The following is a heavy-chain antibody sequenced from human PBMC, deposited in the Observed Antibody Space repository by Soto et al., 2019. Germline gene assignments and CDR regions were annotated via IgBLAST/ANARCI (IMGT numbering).Heavy chain of an antibody. CDR2: IWYDGSNK. J-gene: IGHJ3*02. CDR1: GFTFSSYG. CDR3: TRVSVVDTFDI. Sequence: QVQLVESGGGVVQPGRSLRLSCAASGFTFSSYGMHWVRQAPGKGLEWVAVIWYDGSNKYYADSVKGRFTISRDNSKNTLYLPMNSLRAKHVPVYFCTRVSVVDTFDIWGQGTMVTVSS. V-gene: IGHV3-33*01.